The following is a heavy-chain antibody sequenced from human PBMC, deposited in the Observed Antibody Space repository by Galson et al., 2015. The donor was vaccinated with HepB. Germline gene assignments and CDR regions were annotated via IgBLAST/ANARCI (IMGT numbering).Heavy chain of an antibody. V-gene: IGHV3-30*03. J-gene: IGHJ3*01. CDR1: GFAFSDSG. D-gene: IGHD6-25*01. Sequence: SLRLSCAASGFAFSDSGFHWVRQAPGEGLEWVALISYNGGVKYYGDSVKGRFIISRDNSENTVSLQMNSLRTEDTAVYYCARERVAADVFDVWGQGTMITVSS. CDR2: ISYNGGVK. CDR3: ARERVAADVFDV.